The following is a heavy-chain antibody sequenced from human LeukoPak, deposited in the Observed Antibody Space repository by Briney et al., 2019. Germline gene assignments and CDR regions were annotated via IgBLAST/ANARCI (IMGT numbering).Heavy chain of an antibody. CDR2: IKQDGSER. D-gene: IGHD1-26*01. CDR3: ARAATGGATKTNWFDP. CDR1: GFTFSNYW. V-gene: IGHV3-7*03. J-gene: IGHJ5*02. Sequence: GGSLRLSCAASGFTFSNYWMNWVRQAPGKGLEWVANIKQDGSERYYVDSVKGQFTVSRDNAKSSLYLQMNSLRAEDTAVYYCARAATGGATKTNWFDPWGQGTLVTVSS.